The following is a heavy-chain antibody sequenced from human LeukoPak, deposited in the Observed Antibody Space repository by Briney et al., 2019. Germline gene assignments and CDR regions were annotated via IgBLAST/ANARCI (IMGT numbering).Heavy chain of an antibody. CDR2: MNPNSGNT. J-gene: IGHJ4*02. Sequence: ASVKVSCKASGYTFTSYDINWVRQATGQGLERMGWMNPNSGNTGYAQKFQGRVTITRNTSINTAYMELSSLRSEDTAVYYCARGGYNYAHDYWGQGTLVTVSS. CDR1: GYTFTSYD. D-gene: IGHD5-18*01. CDR3: ARGGYNYAHDY. V-gene: IGHV1-8*03.